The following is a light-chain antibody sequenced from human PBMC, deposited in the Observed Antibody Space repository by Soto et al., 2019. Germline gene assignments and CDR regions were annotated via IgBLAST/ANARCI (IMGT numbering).Light chain of an antibody. J-gene: IGKJ4*01. CDR2: WAS. CDR1: QSVLYSSNNKNY. CDR3: QQYYTAPLT. V-gene: IGKV4-1*01. Sequence: DVVMTQSPASLAVSLGERATINCKSSQSVLYSSNNKNYLAWYQQKPGQPPKVIIYWASTRESGVPDRFSGSGSGTDFTLTISRLQAEDVAIYYCQQYYTAPLTFGGGTKVDIK.